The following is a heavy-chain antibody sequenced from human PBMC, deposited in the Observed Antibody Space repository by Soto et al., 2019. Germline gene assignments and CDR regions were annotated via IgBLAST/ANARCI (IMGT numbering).Heavy chain of an antibody. V-gene: IGHV1-18*01. CDR2: ISAYNGNT. Sequence: ASVKVSCKASGYTFTSYGISWVRQAPGQGLEWMGWISAYNGNTNYAQKLQGRVTMTTDTSTSTAYMELRSLRSGDTAVYYCARAYAYYYDSTPHNWFDPWGQGTLVTVSS. J-gene: IGHJ5*02. CDR1: GYTFTSYG. CDR3: ARAYAYYYDSTPHNWFDP. D-gene: IGHD3-22*01.